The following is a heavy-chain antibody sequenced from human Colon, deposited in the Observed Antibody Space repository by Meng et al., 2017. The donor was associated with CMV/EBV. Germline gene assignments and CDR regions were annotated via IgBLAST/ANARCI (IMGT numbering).Heavy chain of an antibody. CDR3: ARGINRGYSYVGSRTHFDY. CDR2: IDHTGST. J-gene: IGHJ4*02. V-gene: IGHV4-34*02. Sequence: QVQLQQWGAGLLKPSETLSLTCAVYGWSFSGYFWSWIRQPPGKGLEWIGEIDHTGSTNYNPSLKSRVNISVDTSKNQFSLKLTSVTAADTAVYYCARGINRGYSYVGSRTHFDYWGQGTLVTVSS. D-gene: IGHD5-18*01. CDR1: GWSFSGYF.